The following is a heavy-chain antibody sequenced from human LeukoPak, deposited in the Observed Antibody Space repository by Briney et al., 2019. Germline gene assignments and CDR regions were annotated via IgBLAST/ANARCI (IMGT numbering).Heavy chain of an antibody. D-gene: IGHD3-22*01. CDR1: GFTFNDYH. J-gene: IGHJ3*02. V-gene: IGHV3-11*04. Sequence: GGSLRLSCAASGFTFNDYHISWIRQAPGKGLEWVSNISGSGSTIYHADSVRGRFTMSRDNAKNTLYLQMNSLRAEDTAVYYCAKVGYYYDSSAYSRDAFDIWGQGTMVTVSS. CDR2: ISGSGSTI. CDR3: AKVGYYYDSSAYSRDAFDI.